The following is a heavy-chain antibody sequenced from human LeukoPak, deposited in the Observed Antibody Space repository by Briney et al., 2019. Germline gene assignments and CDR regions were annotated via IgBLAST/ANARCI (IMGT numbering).Heavy chain of an antibody. Sequence: GRSLRLSCAVSGFTFSDYAMHWVRQAPGRGLEWVAVISNDGNNKYYTDSVKGRFTISRDNSKNTLLLQMNSRTAEDTAVYYCSTLFYNWGQGTLVTVSS. V-gene: IGHV3-30-3*01. J-gene: IGHJ4*02. CDR3: STLFYN. CDR2: ISNDGNNK. CDR1: GFTFSDYA.